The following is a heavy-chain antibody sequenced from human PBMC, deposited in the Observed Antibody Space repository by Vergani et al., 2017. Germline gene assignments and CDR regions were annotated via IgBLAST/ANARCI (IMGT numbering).Heavy chain of an antibody. CDR3: ARVPGYSSSWSYTE. Sequence: QVQLVQSGAEVKKPGASVKVSCKASGYTFTGYYMHWVRQAPGQGLEWMGWINPNSGGTNYAQQFQGRVIMTRDTSISTAYMELSRLRSDDTAVYYCARVPGYSSSWSYTEWGQGTLVTVSS. D-gene: IGHD6-13*01. CDR1: GYTFTGYY. V-gene: IGHV1-2*02. J-gene: IGHJ4*02. CDR2: INPNSGGT.